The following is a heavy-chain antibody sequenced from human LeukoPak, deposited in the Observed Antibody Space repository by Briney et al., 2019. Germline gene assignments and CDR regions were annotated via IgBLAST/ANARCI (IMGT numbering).Heavy chain of an antibody. D-gene: IGHD3-10*01. CDR3: ARGWSYYGSGSYYIDPHFDY. CDR1: GYTFTGYY. Sequence: ASVKVSCKASGYTFTGYYMHWVRQAPGQGLEWMGWINPNSGGTNYAQKFQGRVTMTRDTSISTAYMELSRLRSDDTAVYYCARGWSYYGSGSYYIDPHFDYWGREPWSPSPQ. CDR2: INPNSGGT. J-gene: IGHJ4*02. V-gene: IGHV1-2*02.